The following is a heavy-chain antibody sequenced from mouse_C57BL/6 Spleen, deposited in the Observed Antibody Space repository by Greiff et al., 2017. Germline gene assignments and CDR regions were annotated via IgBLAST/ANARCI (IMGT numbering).Heavy chain of an antibody. D-gene: IGHD1-1*01. CDR2: IYPRSGST. V-gene: IGHV1-81*01. CDR3: ARGTTVGGYYAMDY. J-gene: IGHJ4*01. CDR1: GYTFTSYG. Sequence: QVQLQQSGAELARPGASVKLSCKASGYTFTSYGISWVKQRTGQGLEWIGEIYPRSGSTYYNEKFKGKATLTADKSSSTAYMELRSLTSEDSAVYFCARGTTVGGYYAMDYWGQGTSVTVSS.